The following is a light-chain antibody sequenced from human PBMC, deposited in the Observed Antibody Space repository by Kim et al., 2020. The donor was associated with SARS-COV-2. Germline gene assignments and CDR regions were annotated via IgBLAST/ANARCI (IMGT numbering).Light chain of an antibody. CDR1: HSINDL. CDR3: QQYNSYSQTWT. J-gene: IGKJ1*01. V-gene: IGKV1-5*03. CDR2: RAS. Sequence: VGDRVTITCRASHSINDLLAWYQQKPGKAPKLLIYRASSLESGVPSRFSGSQSGTEFTLTISSLQPDDSATYYCQQYNSYSQTWTFGQGTKVDIK.